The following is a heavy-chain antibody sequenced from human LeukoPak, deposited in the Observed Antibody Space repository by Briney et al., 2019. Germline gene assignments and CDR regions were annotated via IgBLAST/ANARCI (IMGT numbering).Heavy chain of an antibody. CDR1: GYTFTSNG. CDR2: ISPYNGDT. V-gene: IGHV1-18*01. Sequence: ASVKVSCRASGYTFTSNGISWVRQAPGQGLEWMAWISPYNGDTTYAQELQGRVTVTTDASTSTAYMELRSLRSDDTAMYFCARLRRGIYSSGDAFDIWGQGTMVTVSS. CDR3: ARLRRGIYSSGDAFDI. J-gene: IGHJ3*02. D-gene: IGHD6-19*01.